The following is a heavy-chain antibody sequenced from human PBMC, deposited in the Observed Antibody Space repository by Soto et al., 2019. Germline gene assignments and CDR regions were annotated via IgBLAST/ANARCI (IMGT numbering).Heavy chain of an antibody. CDR3: ARTNSSGFYFYY. CDR2: ITSSGTTV. Sequence: GGSLRLSCAASGFTFSSYSLSWVRQAPGKGLEWVSYITSSGTTVYYADSVRGRFTISRDNAKNSLYLQMNSLRAEDTAVYYCARTNSSGFYFYYWGQGSLVPVSS. CDR1: GFTFSSYS. V-gene: IGHV3-48*01. J-gene: IGHJ4*02. D-gene: IGHD6-19*01.